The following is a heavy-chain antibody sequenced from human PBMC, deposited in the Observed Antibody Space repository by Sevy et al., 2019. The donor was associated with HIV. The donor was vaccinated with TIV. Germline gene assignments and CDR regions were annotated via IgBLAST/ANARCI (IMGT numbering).Heavy chain of an antibody. V-gene: IGHV3-15*01. CDR3: TTKCDFWSGYQYFDL. Sequence: GESLKIPCAASGLTFSNAWMTWVRQAPGKGLEWDGRIKSKTDGGTTDYAAPVKGRFTISRDDSKNTLYLQMNSLKTEDTAVGYCTTKCDFWSGYQYFDLWGRGTLVTVSS. D-gene: IGHD3-3*01. J-gene: IGHJ2*01. CDR2: IKSKTDGGTT. CDR1: GLTFSNAW.